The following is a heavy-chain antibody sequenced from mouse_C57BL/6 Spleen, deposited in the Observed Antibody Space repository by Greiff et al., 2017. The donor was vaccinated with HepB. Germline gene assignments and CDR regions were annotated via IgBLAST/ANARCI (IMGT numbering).Heavy chain of an antibody. V-gene: IGHV5-16*01. CDR1: GFTFSDYY. CDR3: ARDRGTSGNFDY. CDR2: INYDGSST. Sequence: EVKLVESEGGLVQPGSSMKLSCTASGFTFSDYYMAWVRQVPEKGLEWVANINYDGSSTYYLDSLKSRFIISRDNAKNILYLQMSSLNSEDTATYYCARDRGTSGNFDYWAKGTTPTVPS. J-gene: IGHJ2*01. D-gene: IGHD3-2*02.